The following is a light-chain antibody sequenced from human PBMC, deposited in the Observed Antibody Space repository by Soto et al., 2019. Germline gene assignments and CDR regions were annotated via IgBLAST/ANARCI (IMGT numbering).Light chain of an antibody. Sequence: QSALTQPASVSGSPGQSITISCTGTSSDVGGYNYVSWYQQHPGKAPKLMIYDVSNRPSGVSNRFSGSKSGNTASLTISGLQAEDEGDYYSSSYTSGSTPWVFGGGTKLTVL. CDR3: SSYTSGSTPWV. CDR2: DVS. CDR1: SSDVGGYNY. V-gene: IGLV2-14*01. J-gene: IGLJ3*02.